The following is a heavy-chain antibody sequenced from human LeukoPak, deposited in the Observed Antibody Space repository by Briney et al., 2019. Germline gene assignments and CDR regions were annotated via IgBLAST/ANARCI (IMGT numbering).Heavy chain of an antibody. Sequence: SETLSLTCTVSGGSINSYYWSWIRQPPGKGLEWIGYIYYSGSTNYNPSLKSRVTISVDTSKNQFSLKLSSVTAADTAVYYCAGGSTSGAYYYYYYYMDVWGKGTTVTISS. CDR3: AGGSTSGAYYYYYYYMDV. J-gene: IGHJ6*03. V-gene: IGHV4-59*01. D-gene: IGHD2-2*01. CDR1: GGSINSYY. CDR2: IYYSGST.